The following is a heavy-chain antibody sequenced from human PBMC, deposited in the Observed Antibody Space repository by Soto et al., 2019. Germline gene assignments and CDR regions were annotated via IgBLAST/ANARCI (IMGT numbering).Heavy chain of an antibody. Sequence: QVQLVQSGAEVKKPGSSVKVSCKASGGTFSSYTISWVRQAPGQGLEWMGRIIPILGIANYAQKFQGRVTITADKSTSTAYMELSSLRSEDTAVYYCARDPMDSSSRYRSDVHRRWFDPWGQGTLVTVSS. CDR3: ARDPMDSSSRYRSDVHRRWFDP. D-gene: IGHD6-13*01. V-gene: IGHV1-69*08. CDR1: GGTFSSYT. CDR2: IIPILGIA. J-gene: IGHJ5*02.